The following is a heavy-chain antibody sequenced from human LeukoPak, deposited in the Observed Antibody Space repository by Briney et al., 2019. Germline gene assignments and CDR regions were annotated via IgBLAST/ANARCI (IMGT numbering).Heavy chain of an antibody. Sequence: SETLSLTCAVYGGSISSYYWSWIRQPAGKGLEWIGRIYTSGSTNYNPSLKSRVTMSVDTSKNQFSLKLSSVTAADTAVYYCARDSSHYYDSSGYRGFDYWGQGTLVTVSS. CDR1: GGSISSYY. V-gene: IGHV4-4*07. CDR3: ARDSSHYYDSSGYRGFDY. J-gene: IGHJ4*02. CDR2: IYTSGST. D-gene: IGHD3-22*01.